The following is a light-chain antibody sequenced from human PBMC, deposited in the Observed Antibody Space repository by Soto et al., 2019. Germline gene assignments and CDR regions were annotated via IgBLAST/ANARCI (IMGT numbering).Light chain of an antibody. CDR3: QQSYSTLIFT. J-gene: IGKJ3*01. V-gene: IGKV1-39*01. CDR1: QSISSY. Sequence: DIQMTQSPSSLSASVGDRVTITCRASQSISSYLTWYQQKPGKPPKLLIYVASSLQSGFPPRFSDSGSGTEVTLTISSLQPEDFATYYCQQSYSTLIFTFGPGTKVDIK. CDR2: VAS.